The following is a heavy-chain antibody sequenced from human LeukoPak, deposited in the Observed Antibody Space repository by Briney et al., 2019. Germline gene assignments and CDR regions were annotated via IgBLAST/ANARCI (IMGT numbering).Heavy chain of an antibody. Sequence: GGSLRLSCAASGFTFSSYAMSWVRQAPGKGLERVSAISGSGGSTYYADSVKGRFTISRDNSKNTLYLQMNSLRAEDTAVYYCAKGYYYDSSGYYYHFDYWGQGTLVTVSS. CDR1: GFTFSSYA. J-gene: IGHJ4*02. V-gene: IGHV3-23*01. CDR3: AKGYYYDSSGYYYHFDY. CDR2: ISGSGGST. D-gene: IGHD3-22*01.